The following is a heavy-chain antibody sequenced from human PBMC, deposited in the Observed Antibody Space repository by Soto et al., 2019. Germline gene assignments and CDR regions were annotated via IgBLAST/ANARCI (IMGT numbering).Heavy chain of an antibody. D-gene: IGHD3-16*01. Sequence: QVHLQESGPGLVKPSETLSLTCTVSGVSMSSYYWSWIRQSPGKGLEWIGYISYSGSTNYTPPLKGRVTISLDASKIQFSLDLSSVTAADTAVYYCARHRPFGIISLSPFDIWGQGTMVTVSS. CDR3: ARHRPFGIISLSPFDI. V-gene: IGHV4-59*08. CDR1: GVSMSSYY. J-gene: IGHJ3*02. CDR2: ISYSGST.